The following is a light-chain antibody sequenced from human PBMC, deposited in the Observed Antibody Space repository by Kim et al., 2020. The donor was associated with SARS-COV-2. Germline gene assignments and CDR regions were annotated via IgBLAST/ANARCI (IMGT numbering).Light chain of an antibody. J-gene: IGLJ1*01. CDR3: QAWDSSTFYV. CDR2: QDS. Sequence: VHPGQTASITCSGDKLGDKYACWYQQKPGQSPVLVIYQDSKRPSGIPERFSGSNSGNTATLTISGTQAMDEADYYCQAWDSSTFYVFGTGTKVTVL. V-gene: IGLV3-1*01. CDR1: KLGDKY.